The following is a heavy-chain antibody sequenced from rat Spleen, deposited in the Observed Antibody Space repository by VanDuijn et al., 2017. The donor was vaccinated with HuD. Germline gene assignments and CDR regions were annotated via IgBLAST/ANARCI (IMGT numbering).Heavy chain of an antibody. D-gene: IGHD3-1*01. Sequence: QVQLKESGPGLVQPSQTLSLTCTVSGFSLTSNGVSWVRQPPGKGLEWMGGIWGDGSTNYNSALKSRLSISRDTSKSQVFLKMNNLQTEDTAMYFCAIHPRYWGQGVMVTVSS. V-gene: IGHV2S61*01. CDR3: AIHPRY. CDR1: GFSLTSNG. CDR2: IWGDGST. J-gene: IGHJ2*01.